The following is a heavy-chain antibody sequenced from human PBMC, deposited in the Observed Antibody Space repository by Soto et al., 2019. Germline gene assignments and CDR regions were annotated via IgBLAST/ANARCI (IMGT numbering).Heavy chain of an antibody. Sequence: QVQLVQSGAEMKKPGSSVKVSCQSSGGTFNTYAMNWVRQAPGQGPEWMGDISPMFGAANYAPKFQGRVTTTADESTDTSYMQLSSLTSEDTAIYSCAREVQVHTPAFVYWGQGTLVTVSS. CDR1: GGTFNTYA. D-gene: IGHD2-15*01. V-gene: IGHV1-69*19. J-gene: IGHJ4*02. CDR2: ISPMFGAA. CDR3: AREVQVHTPAFVY.